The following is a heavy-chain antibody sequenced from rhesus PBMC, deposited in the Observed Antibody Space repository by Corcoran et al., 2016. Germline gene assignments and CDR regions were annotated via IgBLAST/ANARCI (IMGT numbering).Heavy chain of an antibody. V-gene: IGHV4-122*02. CDR2: ISYSGST. CDR1: GYSISSGYG. J-gene: IGHJ4*01. Sequence: QLQLQESGPGLVKPSETLSLTCAVSGYSISSGYGWSSIRQPPGKGLEWIGYISYSGSTSSNPSLRSRVTISRDTSKNQLALKLSSVTAADTAVYYCASDRYCTGSGCYALDYWGQGVLVTVSS. D-gene: IGHD2-21*01. CDR3: ASDRYCTGSGCYALDY.